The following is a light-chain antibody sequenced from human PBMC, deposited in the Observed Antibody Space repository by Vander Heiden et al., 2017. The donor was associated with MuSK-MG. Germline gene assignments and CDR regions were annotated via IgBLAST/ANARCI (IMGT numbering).Light chain of an antibody. V-gene: IGLV2-23*01. CDR1: RSDVGSYNL. J-gene: IGLJ3*02. CDR3: CAYAGSSTLV. CDR2: EGS. Sequence: SALTQPASVSGSPGQSITISCTGTRSDVGSYNLVSWYQHYPGKAPKLMIYEGSKRPSGVSNRFSGSKSGNVASLTISGLQAEDEAYYFCCAYAGSSTLVFGGGTKLTVL.